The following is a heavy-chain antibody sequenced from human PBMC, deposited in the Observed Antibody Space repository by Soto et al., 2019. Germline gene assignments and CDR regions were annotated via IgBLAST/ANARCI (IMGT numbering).Heavy chain of an antibody. CDR2: ISYDGSDK. J-gene: IGHJ1*01. D-gene: IGHD2-15*01. Sequence: QVQLVESGGGVVQPGRSLRLSCAASGFTFSSYGMHWVRQAPGKGLEWVAVISYDGSDKYYADSVKGRFTISRDNSNNTLYLQMDSLRAEDTAVYYCAHGVVVATPYFQHWGQGTLVTVSS. CDR3: AHGVVVATPYFQH. CDR1: GFTFSSYG. V-gene: IGHV3-30*03.